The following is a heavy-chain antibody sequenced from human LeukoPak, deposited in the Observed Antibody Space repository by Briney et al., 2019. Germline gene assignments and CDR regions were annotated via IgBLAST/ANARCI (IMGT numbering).Heavy chain of an antibody. J-gene: IGHJ4*02. D-gene: IGHD2-15*01. CDR1: GFTFSSYA. Sequence: PGGSLRLSCAASGFTFSSYAMSWVRQAPGKGLEWVSAISGSGGSTYYADSVKGRFTISRDNSKNTLYLQMNSLRAEDTAVYYCVRIVVVPAAIVGYCSGGSCRIFDYWGQGTLVTVSS. CDR3: VRIVVVPAAIVGYCSGGSCRIFDY. V-gene: IGHV3-23*01. CDR2: ISGSGGST.